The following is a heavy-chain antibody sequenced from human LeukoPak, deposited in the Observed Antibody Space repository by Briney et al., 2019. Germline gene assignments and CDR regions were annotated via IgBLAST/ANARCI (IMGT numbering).Heavy chain of an antibody. CDR1: GGSIGTYY. CDR3: ARHIGGGIEDMDV. J-gene: IGHJ6*03. D-gene: IGHD3-16*02. CDR2: VYVTGT. V-gene: IGHV4-59*08. Sequence: PSETLSLTCTVSGGSIGTYYWSWIRQSPGKGLEWIGYVYVTGTRYNPYLQSRVTISVDRSRNQFFLKMSSVTAADTAVYYCARHIGGGIEDMDVWGKGTKVIVSS.